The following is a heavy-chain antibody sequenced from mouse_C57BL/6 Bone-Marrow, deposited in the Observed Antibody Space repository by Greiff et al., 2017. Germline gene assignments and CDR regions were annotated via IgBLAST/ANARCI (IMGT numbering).Heavy chain of an antibody. CDR1: GFNIKDDY. J-gene: IGHJ3*01. CDR2: IDPENGDT. D-gene: IGHD2-3*01. CDR3: TTDYDGYPLFAY. Sequence: EVQLQQSGAGLVRPGASVKLSCTASGFNIKDDYMHWVKQRPEQGLEWIGWIDPENGDTEYASKFQGKATVTADTSSNTAYLQLSSLTSEDTAVYYSTTDYDGYPLFAYWGQGTLVTVSA. V-gene: IGHV14-4*01.